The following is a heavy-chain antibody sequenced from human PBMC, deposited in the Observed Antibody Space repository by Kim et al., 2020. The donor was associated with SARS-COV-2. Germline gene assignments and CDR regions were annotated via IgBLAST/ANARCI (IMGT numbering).Heavy chain of an antibody. V-gene: IGHV4-34*01. D-gene: IGHD3-10*01. CDR3: ARGRRSITMVRGHIDY. Sequence: PSLKSRVTISVDTSKNQFPLKLSSVTAAETAVYYWARGRRSITMVRGHIDYWGQGTLVTVSS. J-gene: IGHJ4*02.